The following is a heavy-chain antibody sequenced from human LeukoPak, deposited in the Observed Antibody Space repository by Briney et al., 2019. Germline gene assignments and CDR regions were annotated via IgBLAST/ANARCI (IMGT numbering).Heavy chain of an antibody. CDR3: ARDLPPGGY. J-gene: IGHJ4*02. D-gene: IGHD4-23*01. CDR2: INSDGSST. Sequence: GGSLRLSCAASGFTFSSHWMHWVRQAPGEGLVWVSRINSDGSSTTYADSVKGRFAISRDNAKNTVYLQMNSLRAEDTAVYYCARDLPPGGYWGQGTLVTVSS. V-gene: IGHV3-74*01. CDR1: GFTFSSHW.